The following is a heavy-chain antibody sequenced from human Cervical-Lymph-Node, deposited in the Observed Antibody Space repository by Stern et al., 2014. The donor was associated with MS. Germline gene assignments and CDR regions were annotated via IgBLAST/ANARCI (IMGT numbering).Heavy chain of an antibody. CDR3: ARDNSGSWLDY. J-gene: IGHJ4*02. CDR1: GGAVSSWSYY. CDR2: FDDSGNT. V-gene: IGHV4-61*01. Sequence: QVQLQESGPGLVKPSETLSLTCTVSGGAVSSWSYYWSRIRQPPGKGLEWIGYFDDSGNTNSNPSLKSRVTISIDTSKNQFSLKLDSVTAADTAVYYCARDNSGSWLDYWGQGTLVTVSS. D-gene: IGHD6-13*01.